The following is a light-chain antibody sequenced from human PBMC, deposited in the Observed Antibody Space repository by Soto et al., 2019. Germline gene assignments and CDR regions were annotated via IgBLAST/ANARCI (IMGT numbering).Light chain of an antibody. CDR1: QGITSY. V-gene: IGKV1-8*01. CDR2: AAS. CDR3: QQYYTYPFN. Sequence: AIRMTQSPSSFSASTGDRVTITCRASQGITSYLAWYQQKPGKAPKLLIYAASTLQSGVSSRFSGSGSGTDFTLTISCLQSEDFATYYCQQYYTYPFNFGPGTKVDIK. J-gene: IGKJ3*01.